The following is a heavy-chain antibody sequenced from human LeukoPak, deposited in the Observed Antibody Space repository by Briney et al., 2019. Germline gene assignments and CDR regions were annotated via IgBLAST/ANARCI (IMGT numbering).Heavy chain of an antibody. Sequence: SETLSLTCAVYGGSFSGYYWSWIRQPPGKGLGWIGEINHSGSTNYNPSLESRVTISVDTSKNQFSLKLSSVTAADTAVYYCARASGYCSGGSCYRYYYGMDVWGQGTTVTVSS. CDR1: GGSFSGYY. V-gene: IGHV4-34*01. CDR3: ARASGYCSGGSCYRYYYGMDV. D-gene: IGHD2-15*01. J-gene: IGHJ6*02. CDR2: INHSGST.